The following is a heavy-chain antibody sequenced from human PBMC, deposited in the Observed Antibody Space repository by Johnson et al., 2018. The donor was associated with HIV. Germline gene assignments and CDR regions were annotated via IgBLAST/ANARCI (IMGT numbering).Heavy chain of an antibody. CDR2: IRYDESNK. D-gene: IGHD1-14*01. J-gene: IGHJ3*02. V-gene: IGHV3-30*02. CDR3: ARGRSGILILDDAFDI. Sequence: QVQLVESGGGVVQPGGSLRLSCAASGFTFSNYGMHWVRQAPGKGLEWVAFIRYDESNKYYADSLKGRFTISRDISKNTLYLEMNIMRAEDTAVYYCARGRSGILILDDAFDIWGQGTMVTVSS. CDR1: GFTFSNYG.